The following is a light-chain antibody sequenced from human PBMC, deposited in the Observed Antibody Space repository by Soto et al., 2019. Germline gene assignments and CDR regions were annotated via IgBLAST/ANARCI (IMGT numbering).Light chain of an antibody. Sequence: DIRMTQSPSTLSASVGDRVIITCRASQSISSWLAWYQQKPGKAPKVLIYKASSLESGVPSRFSGSGSGTEFTLTISSLQPDDYATYYCQQYSSYFSTFGQGTKVEIK. CDR3: QQYSSYFST. J-gene: IGKJ1*01. CDR1: QSISSW. V-gene: IGKV1-5*03. CDR2: KAS.